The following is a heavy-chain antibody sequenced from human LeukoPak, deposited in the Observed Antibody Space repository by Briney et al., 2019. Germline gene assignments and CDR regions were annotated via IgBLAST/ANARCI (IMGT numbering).Heavy chain of an antibody. CDR3: ARGLGTHGPLYDFWSGYYTDWFDP. J-gene: IGHJ5*02. D-gene: IGHD3-3*01. V-gene: IGHV1-18*01. Sequence: GASVKVSCKASGYTFTSYGISWVRQAPGQGLEWMGWISAYNDNTNYAQKLQGRVTMTTDTSTSTAYMELRSLRSDDTAVYYCARGLGTHGPLYDFWSGYYTDWFDPWGQGTLVTVSS. CDR2: ISAYNDNT. CDR1: GYTFTSYG.